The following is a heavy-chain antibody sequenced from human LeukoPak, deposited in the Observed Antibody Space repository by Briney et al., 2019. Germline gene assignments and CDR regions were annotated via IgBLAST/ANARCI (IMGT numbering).Heavy chain of an antibody. CDR2: IYYSGST. J-gene: IGHJ4*02. CDR3: ARISSLYYYGSGTNHDY. D-gene: IGHD3-10*01. CDR1: GGSISSSSYY. Sequence: SETLSLTCTVSGGSISSSSYYWGWIRQPPGKGLEWIGSIYYSGSTYYNPSLKSRVSISVDTSKNQFSLKLSSVTAADTAVYYCARISSLYYYGSGTNHDYWGQGTLVTVSS. V-gene: IGHV4-39*07.